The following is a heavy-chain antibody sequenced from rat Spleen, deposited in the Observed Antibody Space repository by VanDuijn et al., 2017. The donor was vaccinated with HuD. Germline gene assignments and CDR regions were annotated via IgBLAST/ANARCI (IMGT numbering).Heavy chain of an antibody. Sequence: QVQLMESGPGLVQPSETLSLTCTVSGFSLTSYNVHWVRQPPGKALEWLGVMWSGGSTDYNSALKSRLSSSRDTSKNQVFLKMNSLQSEDTSTYYCARDYYDGIMDAWGQGASVTVSS. CDR2: MWSGGST. CDR1: GFSLTSYN. V-gene: IGHV2-45*01. D-gene: IGHD1-12*02. CDR3: ARDYYDGIMDA. J-gene: IGHJ4*01.